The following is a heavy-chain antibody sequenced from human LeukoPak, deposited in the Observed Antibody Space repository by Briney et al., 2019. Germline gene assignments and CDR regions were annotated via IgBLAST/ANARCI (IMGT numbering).Heavy chain of an antibody. D-gene: IGHD5-12*01. V-gene: IGHV1-69*01. J-gene: IGHJ4*01. CDR3: AREEVATTYFDY. CDR2: IIPVFGTP. Sequence: PLKLFENTSGGTLRTCSIKWAPQASGQGLEWMGGIIPVFGTPNYAQKFQDRLIITADESTSTAYMELTSLTSEDTAVYYCAREEVATTYFDYWGHGTLGTVSS. CDR1: GGTLRTCS.